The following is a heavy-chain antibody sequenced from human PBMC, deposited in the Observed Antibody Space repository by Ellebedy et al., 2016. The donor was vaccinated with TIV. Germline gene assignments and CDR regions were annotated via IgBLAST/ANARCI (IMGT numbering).Heavy chain of an antibody. D-gene: IGHD1-26*01. CDR2: IRQDGNEI. CDR3: ARGGLVGASTYWYFDL. Sequence: GGSLRLSXAASGFILTTYWMAWARQAPGKGLEWVASIRQDGNEIHYLDSVKGRFTISRDNAKSSLYLQMNSLRVEDTAVYYCARGGLVGASTYWYFDLWGRGTLVTVSS. J-gene: IGHJ2*01. V-gene: IGHV3-7*04. CDR1: GFILTTYW.